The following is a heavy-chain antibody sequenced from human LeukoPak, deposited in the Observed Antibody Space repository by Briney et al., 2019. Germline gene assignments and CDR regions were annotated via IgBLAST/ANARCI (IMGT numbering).Heavy chain of an antibody. J-gene: IGHJ4*02. CDR3: AREGGYSYAPGY. D-gene: IGHD5-18*01. CDR1: GFTVSSNY. CDR2: IYSSGST. Sequence: PGGSLRLSCAVSGFTVSSNYMSWVRQAPGKGLEWVSVIYSSGSTYYADSVKGRFTISRDNSKNTLYLQMNSLRVEDTAVYYCAREGGYSYAPGYWGQGTLVTVSS. V-gene: IGHV3-66*03.